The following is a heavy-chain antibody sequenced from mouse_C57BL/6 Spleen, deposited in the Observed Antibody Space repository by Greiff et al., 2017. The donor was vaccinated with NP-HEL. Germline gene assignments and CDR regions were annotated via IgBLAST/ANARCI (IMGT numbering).Heavy chain of an antibody. CDR1: GYTFTSYW. CDR2: IDPSDSYA. V-gene: IGHV1-59*01. D-gene: IGHD1-1*01. CDR3: ARSTTVAASPAWFAY. J-gene: IGHJ3*01. Sequence: QVQLQQPGAELVRPGTSVKLSCKASGYTFTSYWMHWVKQRPGQGLEWIGVIDPSDSYANYNQKFKGKATLTVDTSSSTAYMQLSSLTSEDSAVYYCARSTTVAASPAWFAYWGQGTLVTVSA.